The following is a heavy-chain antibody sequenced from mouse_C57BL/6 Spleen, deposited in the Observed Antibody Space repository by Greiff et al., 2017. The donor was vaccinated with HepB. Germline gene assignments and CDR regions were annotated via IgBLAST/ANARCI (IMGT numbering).Heavy chain of an antibody. V-gene: IGHV3-3*01. CDR1: GFSINSDCY. D-gene: IGHD1-1*01. CDR2: TFYSGIT. CDR3: ARDYYGNWYFDV. J-gene: IGHJ1*03. Sequence: EVQLQQSGPSLVRPSQTLSLTCTVTGFSINSDCYWIWIRQFPGNKLEYIGYTFYSGITYYNPSLESRTYITRDRSKNQFSLKLSSVTTEDTATYYCARDYYGNWYFDVWGTGTTVTVSS.